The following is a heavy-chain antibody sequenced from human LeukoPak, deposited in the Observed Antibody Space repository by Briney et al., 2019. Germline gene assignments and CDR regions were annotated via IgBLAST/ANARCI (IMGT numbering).Heavy chain of an antibody. D-gene: IGHD3-10*01. CDR2: VTASAGNT. V-gene: IGHV3-23*01. J-gene: IGHJ6*02. CDR1: GFTFSSYA. Sequence: PGGSLRLSCAASGFTFSSYAMSWVRQAPGKGLEWVSAVTASAGNTYYADSVKGRFTISRDNSKNTLYLQVNSLRAEETALYYCAKGDYYGSGSFFKNGMELWGQGTTVTVSS. CDR3: AKGDYYGSGSFFKNGMEL.